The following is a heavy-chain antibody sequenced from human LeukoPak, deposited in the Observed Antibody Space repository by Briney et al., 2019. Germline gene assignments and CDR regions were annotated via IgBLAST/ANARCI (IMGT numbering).Heavy chain of an antibody. Sequence: PGGSLRLSCAAPGFTFDDHGMSWVRQAPGKGLEWVSGINWNVGSTAYADSVKSRFTISRENAKNSRYLHKNNLRAQNTALYYSAVVHYYSVWGSYRPSPYYFDYWGQGTLVTVSS. J-gene: IGHJ4*02. CDR3: AVVHYYSVWGSYRPSPYYFDY. V-gene: IGHV3-20*04. D-gene: IGHD3-16*02. CDR1: GFTFDDHG. CDR2: INWNVGST.